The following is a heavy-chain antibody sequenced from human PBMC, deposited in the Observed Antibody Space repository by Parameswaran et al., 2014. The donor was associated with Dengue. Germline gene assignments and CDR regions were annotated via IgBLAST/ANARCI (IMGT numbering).Heavy chain of an antibody. Sequence: VRQMPGKGLEWVSAISGSGGSTYYADSVKGRFTISRDNSKNTLYLQMNSLRAEDTAVYYCAKEVTYCSSTSCTDVPLAYWGQGTMVTVSS. CDR2: ISGSGGST. V-gene: IGHV3-23*01. CDR3: AKEVTYCSSTSCTDVPLAY. D-gene: IGHD2-2*01. J-gene: IGHJ4*03.